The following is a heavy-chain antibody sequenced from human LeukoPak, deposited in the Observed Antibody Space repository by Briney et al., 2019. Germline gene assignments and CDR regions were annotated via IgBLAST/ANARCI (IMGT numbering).Heavy chain of an antibody. CDR2: IIPIFGTA. J-gene: IGHJ5*02. D-gene: IGHD6-13*01. CDR1: GGTFSSYA. CDR3: ARDMAAAGTGGFDP. Sequence: SVKVSCTASGGTFSSYAISWVRQAPGQGLEWMGGIIPIFGTANYAQKFQGRVTITADESTSTAYMELSSLRSEDTAVYYCARDMAAAGTGGFDPWGQGTLVTVSS. V-gene: IGHV1-69*13.